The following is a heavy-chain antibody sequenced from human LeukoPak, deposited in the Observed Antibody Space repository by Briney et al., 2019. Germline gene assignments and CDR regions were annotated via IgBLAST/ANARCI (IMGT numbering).Heavy chain of an antibody. V-gene: IGHV3-33*06. CDR1: GFTFSGYG. CDR3: AKDGGNSLDY. D-gene: IGHD1-1*01. J-gene: IGHJ4*02. CDR2: IWYDGSNK. Sequence: GGSLRLSCAASGFTFSGYGMHWVRHAPGKGLEWVAAIWYDGSNKYYADSVKGRFTISRDNSKNTLYLQMNGLRAEDTAVYYCAKDGGNSLDYWGQGTLVTVSS.